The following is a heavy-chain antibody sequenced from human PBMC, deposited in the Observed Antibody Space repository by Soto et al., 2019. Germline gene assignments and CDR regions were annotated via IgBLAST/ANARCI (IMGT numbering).Heavy chain of an antibody. CDR1: GYTFTSYG. Sequence: GASVKVSCKASGYTFTSYGISWVRQAPGQGLEWMGWISAYNGNTNYAQKLQGRVTMTTDTSTSTAYMELRSLRSDDTAVYYCARDLVYGLGDHRELLQHWGQGTFVTVSS. D-gene: IGHD3-10*01. J-gene: IGHJ1*01. CDR2: ISAYNGNT. CDR3: ARDLVYGLGDHRELLQH. V-gene: IGHV1-18*01.